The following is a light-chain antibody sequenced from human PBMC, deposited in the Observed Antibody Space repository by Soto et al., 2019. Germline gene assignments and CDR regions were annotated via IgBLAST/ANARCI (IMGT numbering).Light chain of an antibody. CDR3: QQSYSTPRT. Sequence: DIQMTQSSSSLSASVGDRVTITCRASQSISTYLNWFQQKPGKAPKLLIYAASSLQSGVPSRFSGSGSGTDFTLTISSLQPEDFATYSCQQSYSTPRTFGQGTKVEIK. CDR1: QSISTY. CDR2: AAS. J-gene: IGKJ1*01. V-gene: IGKV1-39*01.